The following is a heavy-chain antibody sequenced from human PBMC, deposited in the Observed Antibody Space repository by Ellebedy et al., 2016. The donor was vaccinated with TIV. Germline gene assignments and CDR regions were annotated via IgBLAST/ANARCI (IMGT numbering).Heavy chain of an antibody. CDR1: GFIFSNSG. V-gene: IGHV3-30*02. J-gene: IGHJ3*02. CDR2: IRFDGNNA. CDR3: ARRSQHFDWLLGAALDI. Sequence: GESLKISCAASGFIFSNSGMNWVRQAPGKGLEWVAFIRFDGNNAYYADSAKGRFTISRDNSKNTLYLQMNSLRAEDTAVYYCARRSQHFDWLLGAALDIWGQGVMVTVSS. D-gene: IGHD3-9*01.